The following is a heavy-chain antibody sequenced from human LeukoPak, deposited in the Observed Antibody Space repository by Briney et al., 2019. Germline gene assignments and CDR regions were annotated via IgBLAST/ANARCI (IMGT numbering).Heavy chain of an antibody. CDR3: ARVLTMIVVVIGY. J-gene: IGHJ4*02. D-gene: IGHD3-22*01. V-gene: IGHV1-3*01. Sequence: ASVKVSCKASGYTFTSYAMHWVRQAPGQRLEWMGWINAGNGNTKYSQKFQGRVTITRDTSASTAYMELSSLRSEDTAVYYCARVLTMIVVVIGYWGQGTLVTVSS. CDR2: INAGNGNT. CDR1: GYTFTSYA.